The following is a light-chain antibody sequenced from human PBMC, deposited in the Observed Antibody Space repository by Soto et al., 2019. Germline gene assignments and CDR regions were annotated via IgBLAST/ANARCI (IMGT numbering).Light chain of an antibody. Sequence: IQLTQSPSSLSASVGDRVTITCRASQGISSNLAWYQQKPGKAPNLLIYAASTLQSGVPSRFSGSGSGTDFTLTISSLQPEDFAVYYCQQYGSSGTFGQGTKVDIK. CDR1: QGISSN. CDR2: AAS. CDR3: QQYGSSGT. J-gene: IGKJ1*01. V-gene: IGKV1-9*01.